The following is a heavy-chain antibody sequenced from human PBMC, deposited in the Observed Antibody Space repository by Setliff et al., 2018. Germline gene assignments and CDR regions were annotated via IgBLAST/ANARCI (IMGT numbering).Heavy chain of an antibody. CDR1: GGTFKNYG. Sequence: ASVKVSCKASGGTFKNYGVSWVRQAPGQGLEWMGWIGTYDANTIYSQKFQGRVTMTRDTSTTTVYMELSSLRSDDTAVYYCARAPLESGYYYGQGHYFDYWGQGTLVTVSS. V-gene: IGHV1-18*01. CDR2: IGTYDANT. CDR3: ARAPLESGYYYGQGHYFDY. D-gene: IGHD5-18*01. J-gene: IGHJ4*02.